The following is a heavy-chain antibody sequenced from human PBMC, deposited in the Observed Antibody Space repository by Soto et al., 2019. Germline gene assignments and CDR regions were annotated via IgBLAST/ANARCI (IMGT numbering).Heavy chain of an antibody. Sequence: GGSLRLSCAASGFTFSSYAMSWVRQAPGKGLEWVSAISGSGGSTYYADSVKGRFTISRDNSKNTLYLQMNSLRAEDTAVYYCAKDGPEWELLENWFDPWGQGTLVTVSS. CDR3: AKDGPEWELLENWFDP. D-gene: IGHD1-26*01. CDR2: ISGSGGST. CDR1: GFTFSSYA. J-gene: IGHJ5*02. V-gene: IGHV3-23*01.